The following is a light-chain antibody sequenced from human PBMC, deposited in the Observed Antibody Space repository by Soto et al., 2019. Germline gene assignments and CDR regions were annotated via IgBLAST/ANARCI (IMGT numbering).Light chain of an antibody. CDR1: QSVSSN. V-gene: IGKV3-15*01. Sequence: EIVMTQSPATLSVSPGERATLSCRASQSVSSNLAWYQQKPGQAPRLLIYGASTRATGIPARFSGSGSGTEFTLTISSLEPEDFAVYYCQHRNNWLGTFGPGTKVDIK. CDR2: GAS. J-gene: IGKJ3*01. CDR3: QHRNNWLGT.